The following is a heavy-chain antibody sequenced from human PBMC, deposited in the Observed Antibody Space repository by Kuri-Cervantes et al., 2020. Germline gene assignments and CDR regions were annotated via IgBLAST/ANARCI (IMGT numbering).Heavy chain of an antibody. D-gene: IGHD6-19*01. CDR3: ARGGYSSGWNYYYYGMDV. V-gene: IGHV1-69*13. CDR2: TIPIFGTA. CDR1: GGTFSSYA. Sequence: SVKVSCKASGGTFSSYAISWVRQAPGQGLEWMGGTIPIFGTANYAQKFQGRVTITADESTSTAYMELSSLRSEDTAVYYCARGGYSSGWNYYYYGMDVWGQGTTVTVSS. J-gene: IGHJ6*02.